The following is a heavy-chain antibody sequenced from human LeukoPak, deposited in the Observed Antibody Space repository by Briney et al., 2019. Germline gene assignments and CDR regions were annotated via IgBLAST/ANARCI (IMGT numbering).Heavy chain of an antibody. D-gene: IGHD6-19*01. CDR2: IKQDGSEK. V-gene: IGHV3-7*01. J-gene: IGHJ3*02. CDR1: GFTFSSYW. Sequence: PGGSLRLSCAASGFTFSSYWMSWVRQAPGKGLEWVANIKQDGSEKYYVDSVKGRFTISRDNAKNSLYLQMNSLRAEDTAVYYCARRGSGWYPRSAFDIWGQGTMVTVSS. CDR3: ARRGSGWYPRSAFDI.